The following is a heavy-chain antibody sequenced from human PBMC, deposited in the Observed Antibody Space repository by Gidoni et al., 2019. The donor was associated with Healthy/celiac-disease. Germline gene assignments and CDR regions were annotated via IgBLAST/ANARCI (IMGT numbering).Heavy chain of an antibody. D-gene: IGHD6-13*01. V-gene: IGHV1-46*01. CDR3: ASQAYIAAAGSFQVDY. CDR1: GYTFTSYY. J-gene: IGHJ4*02. CDR2: INPSGGST. Sequence: QVQLVQSGAEVKKPGASVKVSCKASGYTFTSYYMHWVRQAPGQGLEWMGIINPSGGSTSYAQKFQGRVTMTRDTSTSTVYMELSSLRSEDTAVYYCASQAYIAAAGSFQVDYWGQGTLVTASS.